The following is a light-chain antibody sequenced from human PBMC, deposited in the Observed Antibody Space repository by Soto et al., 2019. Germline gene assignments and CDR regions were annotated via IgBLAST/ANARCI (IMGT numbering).Light chain of an antibody. J-gene: IGKJ3*01. CDR2: GAS. CDR1: QSISSSY. Sequence: IVLTQSPGTLSLSPGERATLSCRASQSISSSYLAWYQQRPGQAPRLLIYGASSRATGIPDRFGGGGSGTDFTLTISRLEPEDFAVYYCQQYGSSPFTFGPGTKVDIK. V-gene: IGKV3-20*01. CDR3: QQYGSSPFT.